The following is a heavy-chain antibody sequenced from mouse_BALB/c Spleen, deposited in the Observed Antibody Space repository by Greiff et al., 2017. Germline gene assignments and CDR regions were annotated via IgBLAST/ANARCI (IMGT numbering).Heavy chain of an antibody. Sequence: EVHLVESGPDLVKPSQSLSLTCTVTCYSITSGYSWHWIRQFPGNKLEWMGYIHYSGSTHYNPSLKSRISITRDTSKNQFFLQLNSVTTEDTATYYCARGGQLGLRFAYWGQGTLVTVSA. D-gene: IGHD3-2*01. V-gene: IGHV3-1*02. J-gene: IGHJ3*01. CDR1: CYSITSGYS. CDR2: IHYSGST. CDR3: ARGGQLGLRFAY.